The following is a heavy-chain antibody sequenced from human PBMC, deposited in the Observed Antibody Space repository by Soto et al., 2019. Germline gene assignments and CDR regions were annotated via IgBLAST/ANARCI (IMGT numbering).Heavy chain of an antibody. CDR2: INPSGGST. D-gene: IGHD3-10*01. V-gene: IGHV1-46*03. CDR3: SSWVRAYGMDV. J-gene: IGHJ6*02. CDR1: GYTFTSYY. Sequence: ASVKVSCKASGYTFTSYYMHWVRQAPGQGLEWMGIINPSGGSTSYAQKFQGRVTMTRDTSTSTVYMELSSLRSEDTAVYYCSSWVRAYGMDVWGQGTTVTVSS.